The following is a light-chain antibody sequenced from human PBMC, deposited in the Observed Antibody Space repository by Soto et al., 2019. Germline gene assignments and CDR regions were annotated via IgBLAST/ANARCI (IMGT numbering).Light chain of an antibody. CDR3: QQYYRYPWT. V-gene: IGKV1-5*03. J-gene: IGKJ1*01. Sequence: DIQMTQSPSTLSASVGDRVTITCRASQSISSWLAWYQQKPGKAPNLLIYKASSLEGGVPSRFSGSGSGTEFTLTINSLQPDDFAAYYCQQYYRYPWTFGQGPKVEIK. CDR2: KAS. CDR1: QSISSW.